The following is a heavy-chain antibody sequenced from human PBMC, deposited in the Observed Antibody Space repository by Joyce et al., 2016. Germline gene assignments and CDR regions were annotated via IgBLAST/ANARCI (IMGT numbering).Heavy chain of an antibody. CDR3: ARGKYSGNYYVY. Sequence: QVQLQQWGAGLLKPSETLSLTCAVYGGSFSGYYWSWIRQPPGKGLEWIGEINHSGSTNPNPSLKSRVTISVDTSENQFSLKLSSVTAADTAVYYCARGKYSGNYYVYWGQGTLVTVSS. V-gene: IGHV4-34*01. CDR2: INHSGST. CDR1: GGSFSGYY. D-gene: IGHD1-26*01. J-gene: IGHJ4*02.